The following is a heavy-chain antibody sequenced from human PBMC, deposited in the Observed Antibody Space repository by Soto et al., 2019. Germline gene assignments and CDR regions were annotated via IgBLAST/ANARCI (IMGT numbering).Heavy chain of an antibody. Sequence: QVQMVQSGPEVKKPGSSVKVACKASGGTLSSFITYPINWVRQAPGQGPEWMVGIVPNVGTVNYAQRFQGRVTITADNSTGTSYMELNNLRSEDAALYYCSRRDTSGFLRYFDTWGQGTLVTVS. V-gene: IGHV1-69*06. CDR2: IVPNVGTV. D-gene: IGHD3-22*01. CDR3: SRRDTSGFLRYFDT. CDR1: GGTLSSFITYP. J-gene: IGHJ4*02.